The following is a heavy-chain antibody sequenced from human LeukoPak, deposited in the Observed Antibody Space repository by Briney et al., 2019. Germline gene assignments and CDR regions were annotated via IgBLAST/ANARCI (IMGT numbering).Heavy chain of an antibody. Sequence: GGSLRLSCAASGFTFSSYGMHWVRQAPGKGLEWVAVIWYDGSNEYYADSVKGRFTISRDNSKNTLYLQMNSLRAEDTAVYYCAKDMVRGVIINLFDYWGQGTLVTVSS. CDR1: GFTFSSYG. D-gene: IGHD3-10*01. CDR2: IWYDGSNE. J-gene: IGHJ4*02. CDR3: AKDMVRGVIINLFDY. V-gene: IGHV3-33*06.